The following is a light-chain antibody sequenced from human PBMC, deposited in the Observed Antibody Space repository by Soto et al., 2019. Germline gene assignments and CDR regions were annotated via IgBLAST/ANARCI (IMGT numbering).Light chain of an antibody. CDR1: SSDVGGYNY. V-gene: IGLV2-14*01. CDR3: SSYTSSSTLVV. CDR2: DVS. Sequence: QSVLTQPASVSGSPGQSITISCTGTSSDVGGYNYVSWYQQHPGKAPKLMNYDVSNRPSGVSNRFSGSKSGNKASLTISGLQAEDEADYYCSSYTSSSTLVVFGGGTQLTVL. J-gene: IGLJ2*01.